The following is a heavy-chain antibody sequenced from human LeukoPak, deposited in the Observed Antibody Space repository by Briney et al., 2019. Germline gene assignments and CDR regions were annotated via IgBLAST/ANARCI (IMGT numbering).Heavy chain of an antibody. J-gene: IGHJ4*02. Sequence: PGGSLRLSCAASGFTFDDYGMSWVRQAPGKGLEWVSGINWNGGSTGYADSVKGRFTISRDNAKNCLYLQMNSLTVEDTALYYCTRVTSWRTGFDYWGQGTLVTVSS. D-gene: IGHD1-1*01. V-gene: IGHV3-20*04. CDR1: GFTFDDYG. CDR3: TRVTSWRTGFDY. CDR2: INWNGGST.